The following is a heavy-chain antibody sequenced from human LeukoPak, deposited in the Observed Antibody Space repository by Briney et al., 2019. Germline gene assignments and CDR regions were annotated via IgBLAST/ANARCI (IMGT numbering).Heavy chain of an antibody. Sequence: GESLKISCRGSGYHFTTYWIGWVRQMPEKGLEWMGIVYPEDSDTRYSSSFEGQVTVSVDKSINTAYLQWTSLKASDTAIYYCVTTGGWLQWDTAIRVWGQGTVVTVSS. CDR2: VYPEDSDT. V-gene: IGHV5-51*01. D-gene: IGHD5-24*01. CDR1: GYHFTTYW. J-gene: IGHJ3*01. CDR3: VTTGGWLQWDTAIRV.